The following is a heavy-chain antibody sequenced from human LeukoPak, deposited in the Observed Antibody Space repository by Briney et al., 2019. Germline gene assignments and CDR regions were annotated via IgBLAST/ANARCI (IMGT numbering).Heavy chain of an antibody. CDR3: AGATGYSGYDIDY. Sequence: SETLSLTCAVYGGSFSGYYWSWIRQPPGKGLEWIGEINHSGSTNYNPSLKSRVTISVDTSKNQFSLKLSSVTAADTAVYYCAGATGYSGYDIDYWGQGTLVTVSS. CDR1: GGSFSGYY. CDR2: INHSGST. D-gene: IGHD5-12*01. V-gene: IGHV4-34*01. J-gene: IGHJ4*02.